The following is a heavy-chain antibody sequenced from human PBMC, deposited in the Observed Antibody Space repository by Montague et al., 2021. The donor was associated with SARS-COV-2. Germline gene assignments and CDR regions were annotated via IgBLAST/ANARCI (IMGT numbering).Heavy chain of an antibody. CDR1: GASVSGSD. J-gene: IGHJ3*02. CDR2: LYSVGST. CDR3: ARETMTGDAFDI. V-gene: IGHV4-59*02. D-gene: IGHD1-14*01. Sequence: SETLSLTCTVSGASVSGSDWGWIRQSPGKGMEWIGYLYSVGSTDYNPSLKSRVTISRDTSKNQFSLKARSVTAADKAVYYCARETMTGDAFDIWGQGTMVTVSS.